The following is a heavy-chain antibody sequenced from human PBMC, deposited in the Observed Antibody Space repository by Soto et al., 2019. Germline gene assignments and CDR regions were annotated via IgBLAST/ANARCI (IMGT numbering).Heavy chain of an antibody. D-gene: IGHD6-19*01. CDR3: ARDGQWLGGLYYFDY. CDR1: GYTFTGYY. V-gene: IGHV1-2*04. CDR2: INPNSGGT. Sequence: GASVKVSCKASGYTFTGYYMHWVRQAPGQGLEWMGWINPNSGGTNYAQKFQGWVTMTRDTSISTAYMEPSRLRSDDTAVYYCARDGQWLGGLYYFDYWGQGTLVTVSS. J-gene: IGHJ4*02.